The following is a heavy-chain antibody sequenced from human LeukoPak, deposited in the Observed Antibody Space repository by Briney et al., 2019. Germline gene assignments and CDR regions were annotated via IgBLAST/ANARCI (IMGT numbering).Heavy chain of an antibody. CDR3: AKAPRATGTTWFDY. V-gene: IGHV3-23*01. D-gene: IGHD1-1*01. Sequence: PGGSLRLSCAASGFTLSSYAMSWVRQAPGKGLEWVSAISGSGGSTYYADSVKGRFTISRDNSKNTLYLQMNSLRAEDTAVYYCAKAPRATGTTWFDYWGQGTLVTVSS. CDR1: GFTLSSYA. J-gene: IGHJ4*02. CDR2: ISGSGGST.